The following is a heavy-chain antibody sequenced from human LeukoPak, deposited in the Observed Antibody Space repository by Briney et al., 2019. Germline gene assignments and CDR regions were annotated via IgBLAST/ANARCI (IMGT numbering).Heavy chain of an antibody. CDR3: AREGYPPHRYYYDSSGYWFDY. D-gene: IGHD3-22*01. V-gene: IGHV4-34*01. J-gene: IGHJ4*02. CDR2: INHSGSS. CDR1: GGSFSGYY. Sequence: PSETLSLTCAVYGGSFSGYYWSWIRQLPGKGLELIGEINHSGSSNSNPSPTIRITISIATSKNQFSLKLSSVTAADTAVYYCAREGYPPHRYYYDSSGYWFDYWGQGTLVTVSS.